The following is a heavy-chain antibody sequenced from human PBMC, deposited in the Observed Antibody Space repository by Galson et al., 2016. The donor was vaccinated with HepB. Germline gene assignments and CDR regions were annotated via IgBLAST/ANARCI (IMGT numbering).Heavy chain of an antibody. CDR2: VIPIFGTA. D-gene: IGHD2-2*01. CDR1: GGSFSSYA. Sequence: SVKVSCKASGGSFSSYAISWLRQAPGQGPEWMGGVIPIFGTANYARNFQGRVTITADKFTSTAYMELTNLRSDDTAVYYCAGKRKIVIVPVALPEYYHHMDVWGTGTTVTVSS. V-gene: IGHV1-69*06. J-gene: IGHJ6*03. CDR3: AGKRKIVIVPVALPEYYHHMDV.